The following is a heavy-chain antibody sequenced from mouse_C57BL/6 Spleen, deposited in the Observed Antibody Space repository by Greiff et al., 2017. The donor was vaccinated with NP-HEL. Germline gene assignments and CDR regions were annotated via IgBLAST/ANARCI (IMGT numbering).Heavy chain of an antibody. D-gene: IGHD2-3*01. Sequence: QVQLQQPGAELVRPGSSVKLSCKASGYTFTSYWMHWVKQRPIQGLEWIGNIDPSDSETHYNQKFKDKATLTVDKSSSTAYMQLSSLTSEDSAVYYCARGDDGYSHFDYWGQGTTLTVSS. V-gene: IGHV1-52*01. J-gene: IGHJ2*01. CDR2: IDPSDSET. CDR1: GYTFTSYW. CDR3: ARGDDGYSHFDY.